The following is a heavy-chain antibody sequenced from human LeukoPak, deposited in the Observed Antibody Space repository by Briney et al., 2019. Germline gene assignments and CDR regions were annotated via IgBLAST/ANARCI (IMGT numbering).Heavy chain of an antibody. D-gene: IGHD6-13*01. Sequence: PSQTLSLTCTVSGGSISSGDYYWSWIRQPPGKGLEWIGYIYYSGSTYYNPSLKSRVTISVDTSKNQFSLKLSSVTAADTAVYYCARPGIAALQFDPWGQGTLVTVSS. CDR2: IYYSGST. CDR1: GGSISSGDYY. J-gene: IGHJ5*02. CDR3: ARPGIAALQFDP. V-gene: IGHV4-30-4*08.